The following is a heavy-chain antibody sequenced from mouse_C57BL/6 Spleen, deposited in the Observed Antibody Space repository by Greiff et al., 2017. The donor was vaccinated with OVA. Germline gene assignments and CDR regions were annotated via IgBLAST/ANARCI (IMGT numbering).Heavy chain of an antibody. CDR1: GYTFTSYW. CDR2: IYPSDSET. V-gene: IGHV1-61*01. D-gene: IGHD2-5*01. J-gene: IGHJ1*03. CDR3: ARWSNYIDV. Sequence: QVQLQQPGAELVRPGSSVKLSCKASGYTFTSYWMDWVKQRPGQGLEWIGNIYPSDSETHYNQKFKDKATLTVDKSSSTAYMQLSSLTSEDSAVYYCARWSNYIDVWGTGTTVTVSS.